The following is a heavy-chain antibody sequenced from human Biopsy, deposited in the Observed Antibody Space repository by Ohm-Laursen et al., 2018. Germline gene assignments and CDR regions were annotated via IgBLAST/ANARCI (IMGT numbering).Heavy chain of an antibody. Sequence: VKISCKAPAGIFSNYGVNWVRQAPGQGLEWLGGNIPILGTGNYAQKFQDRVTVAADTSTSTATMELRSLRSDDTAVYYCATKLTGYFHHWGQGTLVIVSS. D-gene: IGHD3-9*01. V-gene: IGHV1-69*13. CDR2: NIPILGTG. J-gene: IGHJ1*01. CDR1: AGIFSNYG. CDR3: ATKLTGYFHH.